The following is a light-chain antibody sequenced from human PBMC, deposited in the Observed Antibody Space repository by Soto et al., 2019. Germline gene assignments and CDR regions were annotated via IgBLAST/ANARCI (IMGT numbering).Light chain of an antibody. CDR3: QQYNSYSRT. V-gene: IGKV1-5*01. CDR2: VAS. J-gene: IGKJ1*01. CDR1: QDIGNW. Sequence: DIQMTQSPSSVSASVGDRLTISCRASQDIGNWLAWYQQQPGKAPKLLIYVASNLQSGVPSRFSGSGSGTDFTLTISSLQPDDFATYYCQQYNSYSRTFGQGTKVDIK.